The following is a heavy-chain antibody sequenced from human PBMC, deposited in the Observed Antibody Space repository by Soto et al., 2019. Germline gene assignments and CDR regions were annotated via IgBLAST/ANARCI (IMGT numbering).Heavy chain of an antibody. D-gene: IGHD2-15*01. V-gene: IGHV4-39*01. J-gene: IGHJ4*02. CDR1: GGSISSSSYY. Sequence: QLQLQESGPGLVKPSETLSLTCTVSGGSISSSSYYWGWIRQPPGKGLEWIGSIYYSGSTYYNPSLTSQATSSVDTSKNRFSLQLGSVTAADTAVYYCARHTPAVSISDHWGQGTLVTVSS. CDR3: ARHTPAVSISDH. CDR2: IYYSGST.